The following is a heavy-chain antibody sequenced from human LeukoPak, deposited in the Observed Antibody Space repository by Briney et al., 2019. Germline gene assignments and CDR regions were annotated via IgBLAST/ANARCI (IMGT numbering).Heavy chain of an antibody. J-gene: IGHJ6*03. CDR1: GFTFSRYN. D-gene: IGHD6-19*01. CDR2: SSSSSSCI. Sequence: PGGSLRLSCAGYGFTFSRYNMNWVRQAPGKELERVSSSSSSSSCIYYADSVKGRFTISRDNAQNSLFLQMNSLRAEDTAVYYCARDAQWLVPEGYYYYMDVWGKGTTVTVSS. V-gene: IGHV3-21*01. CDR3: ARDAQWLVPEGYYYYMDV.